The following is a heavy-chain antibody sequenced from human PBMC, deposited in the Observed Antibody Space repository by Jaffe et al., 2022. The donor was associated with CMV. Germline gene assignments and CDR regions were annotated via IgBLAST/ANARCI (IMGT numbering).Heavy chain of an antibody. J-gene: IGHJ6*03. CDR2: INPNSGGT. V-gene: IGHV1-2*04. CDR1: GYTFTGYY. CDR3: ARDLTYGSAIPYYYMDV. Sequence: QVQLVQSGAEVKKPGASVKVSCKASGYTFTGYYMHWVRQAPGQGLEWMGWINPNSGGTNYAQKFQGWVTMTRDTSISTAYMELSRLRSDDTAVYYCARDLTYGSAIPYYYMDVWGKGTTVTVSS. D-gene: IGHD3-10*01.